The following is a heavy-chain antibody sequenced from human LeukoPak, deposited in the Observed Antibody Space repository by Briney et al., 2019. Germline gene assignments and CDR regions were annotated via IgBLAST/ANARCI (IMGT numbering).Heavy chain of an antibody. D-gene: IGHD1-14*01. Sequence: GGSLRLSCAASGFTFDDYTMHWVRQAPGKGLEWVSLISWDGGSTYYADSVKGRFTISRDNSKNSLYLQMNSLRTEDTALYYCAKDSSTTISPAGYFDYWGQGTLVTVSS. J-gene: IGHJ4*02. CDR1: GFTFDDYT. V-gene: IGHV3-43*01. CDR3: AKDSSTTISPAGYFDY. CDR2: ISWDGGST.